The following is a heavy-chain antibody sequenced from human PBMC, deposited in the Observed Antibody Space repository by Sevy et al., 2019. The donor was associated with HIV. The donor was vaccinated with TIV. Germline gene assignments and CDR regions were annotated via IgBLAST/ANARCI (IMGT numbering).Heavy chain of an antibody. CDR2: IYYSGST. CDR1: GGSISSSSYY. Sequence: SETLSLTCTVSGGSISSSSYYWGWIRQPPGKGLEWIGSIYYSGSTYYNPSLKSRVTISVDTSKNQFSLKLGSVTAADTAVYYCARSGLTAYYFDYWGQGTLVTVSS. V-gene: IGHV4-39*01. CDR3: ARSGLTAYYFDY. D-gene: IGHD7-27*01. J-gene: IGHJ4*02.